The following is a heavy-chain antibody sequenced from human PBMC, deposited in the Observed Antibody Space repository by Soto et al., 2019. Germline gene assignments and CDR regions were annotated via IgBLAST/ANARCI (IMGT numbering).Heavy chain of an antibody. D-gene: IGHD3-3*02. J-gene: IGHJ6*02. Sequence: PSETLSLTCSVPGGAISSYYWRWVRQPAGKGLEWIGRVFSSGSTNYNASLKSRVTMSIDTSKNEVSLTLRSVTAADTGVYYCARVAFSYFGMDVWGPGTTVTVSS. CDR2: VFSSGST. CDR1: GGAISSYY. V-gene: IGHV4-4*07. CDR3: ARVAFSYFGMDV.